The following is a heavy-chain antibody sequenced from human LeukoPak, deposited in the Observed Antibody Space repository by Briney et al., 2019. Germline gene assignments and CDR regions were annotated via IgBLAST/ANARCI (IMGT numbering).Heavy chain of an antibody. D-gene: IGHD4-11*01. CDR3: ARERPYTVTTFYYYYYYMDV. V-gene: IGHV4-4*02. Sequence: PSETLSLTCAVSGGSISSSNWWSWVRQPPGKGLEWIGEIYHSGSTNYNPSLKSRVTISVDKSKNQFSLKLSSVTAADTAVYYCARERPYTVTTFYYYYYYMDVWGKGTTVTVSS. CDR1: GGSISSSNW. CDR2: IYHSGST. J-gene: IGHJ6*03.